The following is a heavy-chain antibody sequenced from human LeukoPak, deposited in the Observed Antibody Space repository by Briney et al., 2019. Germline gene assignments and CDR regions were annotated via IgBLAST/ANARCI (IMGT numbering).Heavy chain of an antibody. Sequence: KPGGSLRLSCAASGFTLSDYYMSWIPQAPGEGREWVSYISSSSSYTNYADSVKGRFTISRDNAKNSLYLQMNSLRAEDTAVYYCARDRALRYFDWLSQGPSNYYYGMDVWGQGTTVTVSS. CDR3: ARDRALRYFDWLSQGPSNYYYGMDV. V-gene: IGHV3-11*05. CDR1: GFTLSDYY. CDR2: ISSSSSYT. J-gene: IGHJ6*02. D-gene: IGHD3-9*01.